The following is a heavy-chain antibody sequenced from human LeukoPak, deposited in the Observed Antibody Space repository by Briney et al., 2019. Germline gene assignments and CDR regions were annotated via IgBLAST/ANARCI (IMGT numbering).Heavy chain of an antibody. V-gene: IGHV3-11*01. CDR2: ISSSGSTI. D-gene: IGHD5-18*01. Sequence: GGFLRLSCAASGFTFSDYYMSWIRQAPGKGLERVSYISSSGSTIYYADSVKGRFTISRDNAKNSLYLQMNSLRAEDTAVYYCASQGYSYGYGYFDYWGQGTLVTVSS. J-gene: IGHJ4*02. CDR1: GFTFSDYY. CDR3: ASQGYSYGYGYFDY.